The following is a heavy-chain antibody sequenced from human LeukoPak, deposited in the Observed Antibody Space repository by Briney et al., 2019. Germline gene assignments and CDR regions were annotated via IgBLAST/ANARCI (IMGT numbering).Heavy chain of an antibody. D-gene: IGHD3-3*01. Sequence: GGSLKLSCAASGFTFSGSAMHWVRQASGKGLEWVGRIRSKANSYATAYAASVKGRFTISRDDSKNTAYLQMNSLKTEDTAVYYCTRPVRARDVFCGFDPWGQGTLVTVSS. CDR1: GFTFSGSA. CDR2: IRSKANSYAT. CDR3: TRPVRARDVFCGFDP. J-gene: IGHJ5*02. V-gene: IGHV3-73*01.